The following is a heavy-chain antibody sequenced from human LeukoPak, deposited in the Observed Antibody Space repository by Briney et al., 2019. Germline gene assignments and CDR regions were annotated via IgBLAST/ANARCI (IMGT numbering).Heavy chain of an antibody. D-gene: IGHD5-18*01. CDR1: GDSVSSNSAA. V-gene: IGHV6-1*01. J-gene: IGHJ6*02. CDR2: TYYRSKWYN. CDR3: ARVRSGYSYGIYYYYGMDV. Sequence: SQTLSLTCAIAGDSVSSNSAAWNWIRQSPSRCLEWLGRTYYRSKWYNDYAVSAKSRITINPDTSKNQFSLQLNSVTPEDTAVYYCARVRSGYSYGIYYYYGMDVWGQGTTVTVSS.